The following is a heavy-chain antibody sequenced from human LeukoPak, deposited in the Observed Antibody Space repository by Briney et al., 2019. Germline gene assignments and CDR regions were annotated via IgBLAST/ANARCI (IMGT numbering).Heavy chain of an antibody. V-gene: IGHV3-23*01. D-gene: IGHD3-10*01. CDR2: ISDSGDST. Sequence: GGSLRLSCIASGFTFSSYGMGWVRQAPGKGLEWVSSISDSGDSTYYVDSVRGRFTISRDNSKNTLYLQMNSLRVEDTAIYSCARDIRGSGNYGWFDPWGQGTLVTVSS. CDR3: ARDIRGSGNYGWFDP. CDR1: GFTFSSYG. J-gene: IGHJ5*02.